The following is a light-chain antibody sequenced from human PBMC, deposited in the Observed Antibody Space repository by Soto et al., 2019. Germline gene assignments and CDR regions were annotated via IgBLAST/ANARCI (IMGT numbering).Light chain of an antibody. CDR2: RNN. J-gene: IGLJ2*01. V-gene: IGLV1-47*01. Sequence: QSVLTQPPSASGTPGQRVTISCSGSSSNIGSNYVFWYQHLPGTAPKLLIYRNNQRPSGVPDRFSGSKSGTSASLAISGLVSEDETVFYCAVWYQSLSAVVFGGGTKLTVL. CDR3: AVWYQSLSAVV. CDR1: SSNIGSNY.